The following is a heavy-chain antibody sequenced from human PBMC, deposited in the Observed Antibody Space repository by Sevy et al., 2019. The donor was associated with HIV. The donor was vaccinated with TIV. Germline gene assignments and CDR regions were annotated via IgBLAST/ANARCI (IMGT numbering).Heavy chain of an antibody. Sequence: ASVKVSCKVSGCTLTELSMHWVRQAPGKGLEWMGGFDPEDGETIYAQKFQGRVTMTEDTSTDTAYMELSSLRSEDTAVYYCATASSSSWDFDYWGQGTLVTVSS. V-gene: IGHV1-24*01. CDR3: ATASSSSWDFDY. CDR2: FDPEDGET. D-gene: IGHD6-13*01. J-gene: IGHJ4*02. CDR1: GCTLTELS.